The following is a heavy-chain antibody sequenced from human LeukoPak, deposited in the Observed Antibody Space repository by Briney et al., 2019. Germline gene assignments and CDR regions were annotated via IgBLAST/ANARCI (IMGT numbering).Heavy chain of an antibody. CDR3: VKDRGSHVTDY. CDR2: TYYSGRT. D-gene: IGHD1-26*01. J-gene: IGHJ4*02. CDR1: GASINRGGFY. V-gene: IGHV4-30-4*01. Sequence: PSETLSLTCSVSGASINRGGFYWSWIRQAPGKGLETLGYTYYSGRTHYNPSLQSRLTISLDTSKNQFSLKLSSVTAADTAIYYCVKDRGSHVTDYWGQGTLVTVSS.